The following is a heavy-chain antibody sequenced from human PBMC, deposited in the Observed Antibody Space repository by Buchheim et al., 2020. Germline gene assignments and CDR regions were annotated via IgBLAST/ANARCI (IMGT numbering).Heavy chain of an antibody. CDR1: GFSFSGYA. J-gene: IGHJ4*02. CDR3: AKGSRGYTNYYFDY. CDR2: ISGSGAIT. D-gene: IGHD4-11*01. V-gene: IGHV3-23*04. Sequence: EVQLVDSGGGLVQPGESLRPSCAASGFSFSGYAMSWVRQAPGKGLEWGSSISGSGAITFNADFVKGRFTSSRDNSKNMLYLQMNSLGAEDTAVYFCAKGSRGYTNYYFDYWGQGTL.